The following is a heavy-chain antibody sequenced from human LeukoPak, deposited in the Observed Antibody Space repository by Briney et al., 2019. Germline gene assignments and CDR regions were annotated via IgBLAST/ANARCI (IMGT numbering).Heavy chain of an antibody. V-gene: IGHV3-30-3*01. J-gene: IGHJ4*02. CDR2: ISYDGSNK. CDR1: GFTFSSYA. Sequence: PGGSLRLSCAASGFTFSSYAMHWVRQAPGKGLEWVAVISYDGSNKYYADSVKGRFTISRDNAKNSLYLQMNSLRAEDTAVYYCARDIADTAMDLYYFDYWGQGTLVTVSS. CDR3: ARDIADTAMDLYYFDY. D-gene: IGHD5-18*01.